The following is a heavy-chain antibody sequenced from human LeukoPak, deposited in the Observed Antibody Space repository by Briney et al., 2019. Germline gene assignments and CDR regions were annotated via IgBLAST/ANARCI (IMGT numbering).Heavy chain of an antibody. J-gene: IGHJ5*02. D-gene: IGHD3-3*02. CDR3: ARGSILGSLWAKFDP. Sequence: PSETLSLTCAVYGGSFSGYYWSWIRQPPGKGLEWIGEINHSGSTNYNPSLKSRVTISVDTSKNQFSLKLSSVTAADTAEYYCARGSILGSLWAKFDPWGQGTLVTVSS. V-gene: IGHV4-34*01. CDR2: INHSGST. CDR1: GGSFSGYY.